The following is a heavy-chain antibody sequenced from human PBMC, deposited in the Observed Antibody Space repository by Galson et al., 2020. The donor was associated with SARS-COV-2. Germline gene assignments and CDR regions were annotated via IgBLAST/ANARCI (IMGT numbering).Heavy chain of an antibody. CDR3: AREEYYYGSGTGY. V-gene: IGHV4-34*01. J-gene: IGHJ4*02. D-gene: IGHD3-10*01. CDR1: GGSFSGYY. Sequence: SQTLSLTCAVYGGSFSGYYWSWIRQPPGKGLEWIGEINHSGSTNYNPSLKSRVTISVDTSKNQFSLKLSSVTAADTAVYYCAREEYYYGSGTGYWGQGTLVTGSS. CDR2: INHSGST.